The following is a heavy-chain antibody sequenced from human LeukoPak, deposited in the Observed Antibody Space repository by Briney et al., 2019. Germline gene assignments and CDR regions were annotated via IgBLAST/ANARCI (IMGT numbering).Heavy chain of an antibody. V-gene: IGHV1-2*02. D-gene: IGHD4-17*01. CDR2: INPYSGGT. CDR1: GSTFIDYY. J-gene: IGHJ4*02. Sequence: ASVKVSCKASGSTFIDYYIHWVRQAPGQGLEWMGWINPYSGGTNYAQKFQGRVTMTRDTSISTAYMELNSLRSDDTAVYYCARLGLTVTSDIDWWGQGTLVTVS. CDR3: ARLGLTVTSDIDW.